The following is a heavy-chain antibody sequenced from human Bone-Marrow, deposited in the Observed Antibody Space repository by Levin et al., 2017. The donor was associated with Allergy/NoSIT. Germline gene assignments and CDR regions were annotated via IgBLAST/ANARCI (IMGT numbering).Heavy chain of an antibody. J-gene: IGHJ3*02. Sequence: GGSLRLSCAASGFTFDDYAMHWVRQAPGKGLEWVSGISWNSGSIGYADSVKGRFTISRDNAKNSLYLQMNSLRAEDTALYYCAKANIAAAGTGAFDIWGQGTMVTVSS. V-gene: IGHV3-9*01. CDR3: AKANIAAAGTGAFDI. CDR2: ISWNSGSI. CDR1: GFTFDDYA. D-gene: IGHD6-13*01.